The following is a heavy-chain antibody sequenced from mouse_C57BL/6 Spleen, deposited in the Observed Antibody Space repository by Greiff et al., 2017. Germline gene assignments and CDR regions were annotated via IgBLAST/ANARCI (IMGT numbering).Heavy chain of an antibody. Sequence: VQLQQPGAELVKPGASVKLSCKASGYTFTSYWMHWVKQRPGRGLEWIGRIDPTSGCTNYNEKFKSKATLTVDKPSSTAYMQLSRLTSENSAVYYGAFDSSGPFAYWGQGTLVTVSA. D-gene: IGHD3-2*02. CDR1: GYTFTSYW. CDR3: AFDSSGPFAY. V-gene: IGHV1-72*01. CDR2: IDPTSGCT. J-gene: IGHJ3*01.